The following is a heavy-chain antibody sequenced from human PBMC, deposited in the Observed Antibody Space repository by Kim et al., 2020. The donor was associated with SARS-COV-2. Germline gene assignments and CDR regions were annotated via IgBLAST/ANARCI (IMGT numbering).Heavy chain of an antibody. J-gene: IGHJ3*02. V-gene: IGHV4-34*01. CDR3: AIDTFGGVIVTPTPGAFDI. CDR2: INHSGST. CDR1: GGSFSGYY. D-gene: IGHD3-16*02. Sequence: SETLSLTCAVYGGSFSGYYWSWIRQPPGKGLEWIGEINHSGSTNYNPSLKSRVTISVDTSKNQFSLKLSSVTAADTAVYYCAIDTFGGVIVTPTPGAFDIWGQGTMVTVSS.